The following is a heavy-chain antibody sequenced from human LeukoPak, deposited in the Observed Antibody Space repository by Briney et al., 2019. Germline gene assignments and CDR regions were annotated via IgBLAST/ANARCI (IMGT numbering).Heavy chain of an antibody. D-gene: IGHD1-26*01. CDR3: ARDRNLYSGSFAS. J-gene: IGHJ4*02. CDR1: GYTFSGDY. CDR2: INPNSGGT. V-gene: IGHV1-2*06. Sequence: ASVKVSCKASGYTFSGDYMHWVRQAPRQGLEWMGRINPNSGGTNYAQKFQGRVTMTRDTSISTAYMELSRLTSDDTAVYYCARDRNLYSGSFASWGQGTLVTVSS.